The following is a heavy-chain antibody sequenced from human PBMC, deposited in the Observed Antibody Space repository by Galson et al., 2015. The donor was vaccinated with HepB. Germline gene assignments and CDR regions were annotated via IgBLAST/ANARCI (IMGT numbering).Heavy chain of an antibody. J-gene: IGHJ4*02. CDR3: TRAAVPAAIDY. D-gene: IGHD2-2*01. CDR1: GGSISTYY. CDR2: ISYSGST. Sequence: LSLTCSVSGGSISTYYYSWIRQPPGKGLEWLGYISYSGSTKYNPSLKSRVTISLDTSQTQFSLRLISATAADTALYYCTRAAVPAAIDYWGQGTLVTVSS. V-gene: IGHV4-59*01.